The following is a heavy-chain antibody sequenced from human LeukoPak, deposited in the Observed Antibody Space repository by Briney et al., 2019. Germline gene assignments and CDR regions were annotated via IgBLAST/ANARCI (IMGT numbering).Heavy chain of an antibody. CDR3: ARDNYGSGSYSWSKRLDY. CDR1: GFTFSNYN. D-gene: IGHD3-10*01. CDR2: ISTSSSYI. J-gene: IGHJ4*02. V-gene: IGHV3-21*01. Sequence: GGSLRLSCAASGFTFSNYNMNWVRQAPGKGLEWVSFISTSSSYIYYADSVKGRFTISRHNAKNSLYLQMNSLRAEDTAVYYCARDNYGSGSYSWSKRLDYWGQGTLVTVSS.